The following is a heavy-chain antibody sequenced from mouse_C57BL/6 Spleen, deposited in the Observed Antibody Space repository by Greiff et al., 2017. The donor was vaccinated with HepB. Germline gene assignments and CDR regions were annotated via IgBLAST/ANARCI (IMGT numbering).Heavy chain of an antibody. CDR3: ARNYGSSCFDY. Sequence: QVQLQQSGAELVRPGTSVKLSCKASGYTFTSYWMHWVKQRPGQGLEWIGVIDPSDSYTNYNQKFKGKATLTVDTSSSTAYMQLSSLTSEDSAVYYCARNYGSSCFDYWGQGATLTVSS. CDR2: IDPSDSYT. CDR1: GYTFTSYW. J-gene: IGHJ2*01. D-gene: IGHD1-1*01. V-gene: IGHV1-59*01.